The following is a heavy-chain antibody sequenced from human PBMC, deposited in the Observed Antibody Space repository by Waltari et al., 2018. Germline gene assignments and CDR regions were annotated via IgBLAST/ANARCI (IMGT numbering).Heavy chain of an antibody. J-gene: IGHJ3*02. V-gene: IGHV4-39*07. CDR1: VGSISSSSYY. Sequence: QLQLQESGPGLVKPSATLSPTCTVSVGSISSSSYYSGWLPHPPGKGLEWIGSIYYSGSTYYNPSLKSRVTISVDTSKNQFSLKLSSVTAADTAVYYCAREILTGSSSPTDAFDIWGQGTMVTVSS. CDR3: AREILTGSSSPTDAFDI. CDR2: IYYSGST. D-gene: IGHD6-6*01.